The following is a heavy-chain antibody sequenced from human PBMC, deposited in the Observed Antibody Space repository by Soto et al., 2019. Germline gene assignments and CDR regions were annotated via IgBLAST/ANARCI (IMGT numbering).Heavy chain of an antibody. CDR2: IIPIFGTA. D-gene: IGHD6-6*01. J-gene: IGHJ6*02. CDR1: GGTFSSYA. CDR3: ARDRYSSSDYYYYYGMDV. Sequence: ASVKVSCKASGGTFSSYAISWVRQAPGQGLEWMGGIIPIFGTANYAQKFQGRVTITADESTSTAYMELSSLRSEDTAVYYCARDRYSSSDYYYYYGMDVWGQGTTVTVSS. V-gene: IGHV1-69*13.